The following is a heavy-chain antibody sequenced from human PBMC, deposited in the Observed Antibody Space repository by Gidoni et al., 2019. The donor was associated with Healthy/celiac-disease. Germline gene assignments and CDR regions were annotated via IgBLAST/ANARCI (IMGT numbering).Heavy chain of an antibody. Sequence: EVQLVESGGGLVKPGRSLRLSCTASGFTFGDYAMSWFRQAPGKGLEWVGFIRSKAYGGTTEYAASVKGRFTISRDDSKSIAYLQVNSLKTEDTAVYYCTRRWYYYMDVWGKGTTVTVSS. CDR1: GFTFGDYA. CDR3: TRRWYYYMDV. J-gene: IGHJ6*03. D-gene: IGHD2-15*01. V-gene: IGHV3-49*05. CDR2: IRSKAYGGTT.